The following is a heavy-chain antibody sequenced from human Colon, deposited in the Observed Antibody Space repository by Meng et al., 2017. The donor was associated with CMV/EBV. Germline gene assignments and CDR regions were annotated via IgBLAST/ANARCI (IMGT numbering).Heavy chain of an antibody. V-gene: IGHV4-39*07. J-gene: IGHJ5*02. CDR3: VRDLGVLPLAVAAPIQGCFDP. Sequence: SSYNWGVDRPRPLKGLEWVGSIFQGGNTYYSPSLKSPATISLDTPKNPFSLKLSSVTAADTAVYYCVRDLGVLPLAVAAPIQGCFDPWGPGTLVTVSS. CDR2: IFQGGNT. D-gene: IGHD2-21*02. CDR1: SSYN.